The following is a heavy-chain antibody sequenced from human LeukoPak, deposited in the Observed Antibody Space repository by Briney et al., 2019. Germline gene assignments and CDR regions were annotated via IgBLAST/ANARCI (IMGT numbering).Heavy chain of an antibody. CDR1: GFKFETYN. Sequence: PGGSLRLSCAASGFKFETYNFNWVRQAPGKGLEWVATIRSYSSYIHYGDSVKGRFTISRDDAEKSLYLQMNSLRAEDTAVYFCARYSEVYYYVDVWGTGTTVTVSS. CDR2: IRSYSSYI. J-gene: IGHJ6*03. CDR3: ARYSEVYYYVDV. D-gene: IGHD2-21*01. V-gene: IGHV3-21*01.